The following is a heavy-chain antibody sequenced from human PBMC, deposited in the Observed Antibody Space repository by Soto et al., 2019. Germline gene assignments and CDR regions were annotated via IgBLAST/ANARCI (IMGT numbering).Heavy chain of an antibody. Sequence: EVQLLESGGGLVQPGGSLRLSCAASGFTFTSNAMSWVRQAPGKGLEWVSAISGSGATTYYADSVKGRFTISRDNSKNTLYLQMHSLRAGDTAVYYCAKVSKYCSGGYCYSNYFFDYWGQGTLVTVSS. CDR2: ISGSGATT. CDR3: AKVSKYCSGGYCYSNYFFDY. CDR1: GFTFTSNA. J-gene: IGHJ4*02. D-gene: IGHD2-15*01. V-gene: IGHV3-23*01.